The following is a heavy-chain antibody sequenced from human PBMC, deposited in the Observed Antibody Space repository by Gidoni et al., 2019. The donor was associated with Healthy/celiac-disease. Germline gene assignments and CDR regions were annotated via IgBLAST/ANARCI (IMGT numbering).Heavy chain of an antibody. CDR1: GGSFSGYY. Sequence: QVQLQQWGAGLLTPSETLSLTCAVYGGSFSGYYWSWIRQPPGKGLEWIGEINHSGSTNYNPSLKSRVTISVDTSKNQFSLKLSSVTAADTAVYYCASDYYGSGSMGYWGQGTLFTVSS. V-gene: IGHV4-34*01. J-gene: IGHJ4*02. CDR3: ASDYYGSGSMGY. D-gene: IGHD3-10*01. CDR2: INHSGST.